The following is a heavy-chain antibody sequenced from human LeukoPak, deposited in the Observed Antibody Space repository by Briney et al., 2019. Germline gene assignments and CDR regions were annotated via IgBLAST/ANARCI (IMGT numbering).Heavy chain of an antibody. CDR2: ISAYNGNT. CDR3: ARDQAFYDSSGFLFDY. V-gene: IGHV1-18*01. CDR1: GYTFTSYG. D-gene: IGHD3-22*01. J-gene: IGHJ4*02. Sequence: ASVKVSCKASGYTFTSYGISWVRQAPGQGLEWMGWISAYNGNTNYAQKLQGRVTMTTHTSTSTAYMELRSLRSDDTAVYYCARDQAFYDSSGFLFDYWGQGTLVTVSS.